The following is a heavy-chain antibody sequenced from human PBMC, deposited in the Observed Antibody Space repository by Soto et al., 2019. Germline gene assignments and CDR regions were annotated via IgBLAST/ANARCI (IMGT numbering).Heavy chain of an antibody. CDR3: ARLGGGTIFRVAVNWFDP. J-gene: IGHJ5*02. Sequence: QLQLQESGPGLVKPSETLSLTCTVSGGSISSSSYYWGWIRQPPGKGLEWIGSIYYSGSTYYNPSLKSRVTISVDTSKNQFSLKLSSVTAADTAVYYCARLGGGTIFRVAVNWFDPWGQGTLVTVSS. CDR1: GGSISSSSYY. V-gene: IGHV4-39*01. D-gene: IGHD3-3*01. CDR2: IYYSGST.